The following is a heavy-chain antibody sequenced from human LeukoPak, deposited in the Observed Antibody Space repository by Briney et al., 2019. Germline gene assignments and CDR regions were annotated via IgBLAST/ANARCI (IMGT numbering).Heavy chain of an antibody. Sequence: GESLKISCKGSGYSFTSYWIGWVRQMPGKGLEWMGIIYPGDSDTRYSPSFQGQVTISADKSISTAYLQWSSLKASDTAMYYRATSPTPLGATKMDFDYWGQGTLVTVSS. CDR1: GYSFTSYW. J-gene: IGHJ4*02. CDR3: ATSPTPLGATKMDFDY. CDR2: IYPGDSDT. D-gene: IGHD1-26*01. V-gene: IGHV5-51*01.